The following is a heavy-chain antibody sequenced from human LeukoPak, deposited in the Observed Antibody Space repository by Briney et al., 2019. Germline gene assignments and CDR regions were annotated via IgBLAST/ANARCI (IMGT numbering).Heavy chain of an antibody. CDR3: ARGWVLWASTDAFDI. Sequence: PSETLSLTCTVSGGSISSYTYYWGWIRQPPGKGLEWLGSISHSGSTYYNPSLKSRVTISVDTSKNQFSLKLSSVTAADTAVYYCARGWVLWASTDAFDIWGQGTMVTVSS. CDR2: ISHSGST. V-gene: IGHV4-39*07. J-gene: IGHJ3*02. D-gene: IGHD3-10*01. CDR1: GGSISSYTYY.